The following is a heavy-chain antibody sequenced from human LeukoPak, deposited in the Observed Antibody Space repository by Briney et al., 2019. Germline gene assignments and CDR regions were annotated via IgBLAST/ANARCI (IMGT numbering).Heavy chain of an antibody. Sequence: GGSLRLSCAASGFTFSSYAMSWVRQAPGKGLEWVSGIGNGVGTTYYADSVKGRFTISRDNSKNTLYLQMNSLRAEDTALYYCAKGGYCSGGTCYPMDVWGQGTTVTVSS. CDR3: AKGGYCSGGTCYPMDV. CDR2: IGNGVGTT. CDR1: GFTFSSYA. D-gene: IGHD2-15*01. V-gene: IGHV3-23*01. J-gene: IGHJ6*02.